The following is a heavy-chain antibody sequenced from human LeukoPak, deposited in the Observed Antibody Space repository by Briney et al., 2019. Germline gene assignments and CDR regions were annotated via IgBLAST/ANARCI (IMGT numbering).Heavy chain of an antibody. Sequence: ASVTLSFTGTGYPGNIFHPHWVRLAPGQGLEWVGIIYPSGGSASFTQKFQGRVTMTRDTSTSTFYMELSSLRSEDTAVYFCARERACSYYVAYEGPGKGVTVSS. CDR1: GYPGNIFH. J-gene: IGHJ4*02. V-gene: IGHV1-46*02. CDR3: ARERACSYYVAY. D-gene: IGHD2-15*01. CDR2: IYPSGGSA.